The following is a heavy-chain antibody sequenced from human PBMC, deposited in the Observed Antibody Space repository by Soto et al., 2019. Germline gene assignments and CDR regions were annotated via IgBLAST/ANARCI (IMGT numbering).Heavy chain of an antibody. V-gene: IGHV3-30*18. CDR2: ISYDGSNK. J-gene: IGHJ4*02. CDR3: AKGRNYYDSSGYYYV. D-gene: IGHD3-22*01. CDR1: GFTFSSYG. Sequence: QVQLVESGGGVVQPGRSLRLSCAASGFTFSSYGMHWVRQAPGKGLEWVAVISYDGSNKYYADSVKGRFTISRDNSKNTLYLQMNSLRAEDTVVYYCAKGRNYYDSSGYYYVWGQGTLVTVSS.